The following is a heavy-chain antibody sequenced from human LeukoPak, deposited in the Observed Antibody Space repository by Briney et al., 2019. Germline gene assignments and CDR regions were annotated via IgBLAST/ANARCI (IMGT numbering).Heavy chain of an antibody. D-gene: IGHD2-2*01. CDR2: ISSSGSTI. CDR3: AREGYCSSTSCSPHFDY. J-gene: IGHJ4*02. CDR1: GFTFSDYY. Sequence: PGGSLRLSCAASGFTFSDYYMSWIRQAPGKGLEWVSYISSSGSTIYYADSVKGRFTISRDNAKNSLYLQMNSLRAEDTAVYYCAREGYCSSTSCSPHFDYWGQGTLVTVSS. V-gene: IGHV3-11*04.